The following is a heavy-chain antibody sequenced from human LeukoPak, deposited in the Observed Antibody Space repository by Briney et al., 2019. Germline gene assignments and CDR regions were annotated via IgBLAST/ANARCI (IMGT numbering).Heavy chain of an antibody. J-gene: IGHJ4*02. CDR2: VYYTGSS. D-gene: IGHD3-10*01. Sequence: PSETLSLTCTVSGGSIGPYYWSWIRQSPGKGLEWIGCVYYTGSSKYSPSLKSRVTISLDTSKNQLSLNLISVTAADTAVYYCARSGGAGGAVWGQGTLVTVSS. CDR3: ARSGGAGGAV. V-gene: IGHV4-59*01. CDR1: GGSIGPYY.